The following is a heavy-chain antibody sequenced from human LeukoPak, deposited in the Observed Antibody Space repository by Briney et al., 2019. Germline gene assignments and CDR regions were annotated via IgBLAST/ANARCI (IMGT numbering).Heavy chain of an antibody. D-gene: IGHD2-2*01. Sequence: ASVKVSCKASGYTFTSYGISCVRQAPGQGLEWMGWISAYNGNTNYAQKLQGRVTMTTDTSTSTAYMELRSLRSDDTAVYYCARVDVVVPAALDAFDIWGQGTMVTVSS. J-gene: IGHJ3*02. V-gene: IGHV1-18*01. CDR1: GYTFTSYG. CDR2: ISAYNGNT. CDR3: ARVDVVVPAALDAFDI.